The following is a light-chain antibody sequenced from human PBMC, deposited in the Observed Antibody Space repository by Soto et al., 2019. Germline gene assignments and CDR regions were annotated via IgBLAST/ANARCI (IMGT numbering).Light chain of an antibody. CDR3: SSYTSSSTLV. CDR1: SSDVGGYNY. V-gene: IGLV2-14*01. J-gene: IGLJ2*01. Sequence: QSALTQPASGSGSPGQSITISCTGTSSDVGGYNYVSWYQQHPGKAPKLMRYAVSNRPSGVSNRFSGSKSGNTASLTISGLQAEDEADYYCSSYTSSSTLVFGGGTKVTVL. CDR2: AVS.